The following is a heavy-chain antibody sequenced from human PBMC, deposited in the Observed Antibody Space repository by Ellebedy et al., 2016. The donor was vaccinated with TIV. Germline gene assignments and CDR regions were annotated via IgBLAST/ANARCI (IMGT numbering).Heavy chain of an antibody. CDR2: ISAYNGNT. CDR1: GYTFTSYY. V-gene: IGHV1-18*04. CDR3: ARARDTAMVTLYYYYGMDV. D-gene: IGHD5-18*01. Sequence: ASVKVSCXASGYTFTSYYMHWVRQAPGQGLEWMGWISAYNGNTNYAQKLQGRVTMTTDTSTSTAYMELSSLRSEDTAVYYCARARDTAMVTLYYYYGMDVWGQGTTVTVSS. J-gene: IGHJ6*02.